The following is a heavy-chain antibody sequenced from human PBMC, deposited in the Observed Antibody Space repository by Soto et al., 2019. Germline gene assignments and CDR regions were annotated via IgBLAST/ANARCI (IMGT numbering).Heavy chain of an antibody. D-gene: IGHD6-19*01. V-gene: IGHV3-53*01. J-gene: IGHJ4*02. CDR3: AAGYSSGWYRGYFDY. Sequence: GGSLRLSCAASGFTVSSNYMSWVRQAPGKGLEWVSVIYSGGSTYYADSVKGRFTISRDNSKNTLYLQMNSLRAEDTAVYYCAAGYSSGWYRGYFDYWGQGTLVTVSS. CDR2: IYSGGST. CDR1: GFTVSSNY.